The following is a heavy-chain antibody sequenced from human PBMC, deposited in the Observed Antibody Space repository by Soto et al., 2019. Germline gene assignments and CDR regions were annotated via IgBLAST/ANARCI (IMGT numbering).Heavy chain of an antibody. D-gene: IGHD3-3*02. Sequence: QVQLEQSGAEVKKPGSSVKVSCKASGGTFRNSAISWVRQAPGQGLEWIGGIMPIFRTPDYAQKFQGRVTLTADEATNTAYMELSGLRSDDTAVYYCARDTDRPQLGGNYYYILDVWGHGTTVTVSS. CDR2: IMPIFRTP. J-gene: IGHJ6*02. CDR1: GGTFRNSA. V-gene: IGHV1-69*12. CDR3: ARDTDRPQLGGNYYYILDV.